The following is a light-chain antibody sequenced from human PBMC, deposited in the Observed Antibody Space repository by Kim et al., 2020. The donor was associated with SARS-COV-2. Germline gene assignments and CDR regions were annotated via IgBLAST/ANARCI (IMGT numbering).Light chain of an antibody. CDR1: SSNIGAGDD. CDR3: QSRDSSLAVLV. V-gene: IGLV1-40*01. Sequence: QSVLTQPPSVSGAPGQRVTISCTGSSSNIGAGDDEHWYQQLPGAAPKLLIYNNINRPSGVPDRFSGSKSGTSASLAITGLQAEDEADYYCQSRDSSLAVLVFGGGTQLTVL. CDR2: NNI. J-gene: IGLJ3*02.